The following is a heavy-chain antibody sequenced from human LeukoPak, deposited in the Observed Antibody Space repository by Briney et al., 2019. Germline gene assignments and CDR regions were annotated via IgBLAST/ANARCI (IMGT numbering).Heavy chain of an antibody. CDR2: IWYDGSNR. D-gene: IGHD7-27*01. CDR3: ARDPNWGFFDY. V-gene: IGHV3-33*01. J-gene: IGHJ4*02. Sequence: GGSLRLSCAASGFTFSSYGMHWVRQAPGKGLEWVAVIWYDGSNRYYADSVKGRFTISRDNSKNTLYLQMNSLRAEDTAVYYCARDPNWGFFDYWGQGTLVTVSS. CDR1: GFTFSSYG.